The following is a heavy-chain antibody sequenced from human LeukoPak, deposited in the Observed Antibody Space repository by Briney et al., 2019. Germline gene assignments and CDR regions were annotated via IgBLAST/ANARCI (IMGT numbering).Heavy chain of an antibody. CDR1: GGTFSSYA. CDR3: AGRTWIQRYEALGGFDY. V-gene: IGHV1-69*13. J-gene: IGHJ4*02. CDR2: IIPIFGTA. D-gene: IGHD5-18*01. Sequence: SVKVSCRASGGTFSSYAISWVRQAPGQGLEWMGGIIPIFGTANYAQKFQGRVTITADESTSTAYMELSSLRSEDTAVYYCAGRTWIQRYEALGGFDYWGQGTLVTVSS.